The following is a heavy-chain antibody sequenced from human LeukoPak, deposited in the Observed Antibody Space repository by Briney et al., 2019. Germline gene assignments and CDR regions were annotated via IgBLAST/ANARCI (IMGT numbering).Heavy chain of an antibody. CDR3: TTGPFYDYGDYDDY. D-gene: IGHD4-17*01. V-gene: IGHV3-23*01. J-gene: IGHJ4*02. CDR1: GFTFSSYA. Sequence: PGGSLRLSCAASGFTFSSYAMSWVRQAPGKGLEWVSAISGSGGSTYYADSVKGRFTISRDNSKNTLYLQMNSLKTEDTAVYYCTTGPFYDYGDYDDYWGQGTLVTVSS. CDR2: ISGSGGST.